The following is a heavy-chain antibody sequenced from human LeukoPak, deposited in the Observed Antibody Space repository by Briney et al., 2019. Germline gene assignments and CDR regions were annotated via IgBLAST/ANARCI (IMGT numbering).Heavy chain of an antibody. Sequence: PGGSLRLSCAASGITFNAIHWVRQAPGKGLGWVALTWYDGRNKYYADSVKGRFTISIDNSKNMVYLHMNSLRADDTAVYYCARGLFGSGSCPDYWGQGTLVTVSS. D-gene: IGHD3-10*01. CDR2: TWYDGRNK. CDR3: ARGLFGSGSCPDY. V-gene: IGHV3-33*01. CDR1: GITFNA. J-gene: IGHJ4*02.